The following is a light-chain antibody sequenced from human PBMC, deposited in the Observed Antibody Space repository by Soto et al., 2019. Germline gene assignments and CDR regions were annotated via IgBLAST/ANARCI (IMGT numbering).Light chain of an antibody. CDR2: GAS. V-gene: IGKV3D-7*01. Sequence: EIVVTQSPGTLSLSPGERATLSCRASQSIDTNYLSWYQQKTGQAPRLIISGASTRATGTPARFSGRGSGTDFTLSISSLQPEDFAVYCCQKFARWPWTSGQGTKFEIQ. J-gene: IGKJ1*01. CDR3: QKFARWPWT. CDR1: QSIDTNY.